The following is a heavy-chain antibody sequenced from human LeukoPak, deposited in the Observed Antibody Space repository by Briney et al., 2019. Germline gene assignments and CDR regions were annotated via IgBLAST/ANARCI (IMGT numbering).Heavy chain of an antibody. CDR1: GFNFRSYG. D-gene: IGHD2-21*02. CDR3: ARRDPSDY. CDR2: IWYDGSNK. Sequence: GGSLRLSCAASGFNFRSYGMHWVRQAPGKGLEWVAVIWYDGSNKNYADSVKGRFTISRDNSQNTLYLQMNSLRAEDTAVYYCARRDPSDYWGQGTLVTVSS. J-gene: IGHJ4*02. V-gene: IGHV3-33*01.